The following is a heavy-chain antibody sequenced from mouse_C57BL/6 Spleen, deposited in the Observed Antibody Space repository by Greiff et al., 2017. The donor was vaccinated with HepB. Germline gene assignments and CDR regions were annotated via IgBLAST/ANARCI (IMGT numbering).Heavy chain of an antibody. J-gene: IGHJ1*03. V-gene: IGHV1-78*01. Sequence: QVQLQQSDAELVKPGASVKISCKVSGYTFTDHTIHWMKQRPEQGLEWIGYIHPRDGSTKYNEKFKGKATLTADKSSSTAYMQLKSLTSEDSAVYFCARSPFYYGSSYSWYFDVWGTGTTVTVSS. CDR2: IHPRDGST. CDR1: GYTFTDHT. CDR3: ARSPFYYGSSYSWYFDV. D-gene: IGHD1-1*01.